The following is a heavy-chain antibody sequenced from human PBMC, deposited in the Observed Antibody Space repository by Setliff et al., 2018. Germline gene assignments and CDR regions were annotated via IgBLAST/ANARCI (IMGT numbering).Heavy chain of an antibody. V-gene: IGHV4-4*08. CDR2: LYTSGIT. CDR1: GGGSINNYY. Sequence: PSETLSLTCTVSGGGSINNYYWTWIRQPPGKRLEYIGYLYTSGITNYNPSLKSRVTMSVDTSKNQLSLKLTFVTAADTAKYYCARLIGYSYGYYYHYMDVWGKGTTVTVSS. CDR3: ARLIGYSYGYYYHYMDV. D-gene: IGHD5-18*01. J-gene: IGHJ6*03.